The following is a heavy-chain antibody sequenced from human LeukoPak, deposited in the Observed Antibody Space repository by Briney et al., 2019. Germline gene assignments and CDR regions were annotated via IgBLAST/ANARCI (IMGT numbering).Heavy chain of an antibody. Sequence: GSLRLSCAASGFTFSRYDMHWVRQAPGKGLEWVTFIAYDESRQYFIDSVKGRFTISRDNSKNTLYLQMNSLRAEDTAVYYCAKDQFPGYYDSSGYYFPGYWGQGTLVTVSS. CDR2: IAYDESRQ. J-gene: IGHJ4*02. D-gene: IGHD3-22*01. V-gene: IGHV3-30*02. CDR3: AKDQFPGYYDSSGYYFPGY. CDR1: GFTFSRYD.